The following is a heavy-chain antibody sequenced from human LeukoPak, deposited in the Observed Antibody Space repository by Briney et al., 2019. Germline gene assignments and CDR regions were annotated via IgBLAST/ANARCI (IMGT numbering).Heavy chain of an antibody. Sequence: SETLSLTCAVYGGSFSGYYWSWLRQPPGKGLEWIGEINHSGSTNYNPSLKSRVTISVDTSKNQFSLKLSSVTAADTAVYYCARAVIGRFGWFDPWGRGTLVTVSS. V-gene: IGHV4-34*01. D-gene: IGHD2-21*01. J-gene: IGHJ5*02. CDR1: GGSFSGYY. CDR3: ARAVIGRFGWFDP. CDR2: INHSGST.